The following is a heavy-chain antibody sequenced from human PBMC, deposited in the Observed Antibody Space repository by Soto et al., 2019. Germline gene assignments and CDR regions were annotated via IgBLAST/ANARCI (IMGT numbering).Heavy chain of an antibody. CDR3: ARDTHYYGMDV. CDR2: INHSGST. Sequence: SETLSLTCTVSGGSISSGDYYWSWIRQHPGKGLEWIGYINHSGSTNYNPSLKSRVTISVDTSKNQFSLKLSSVTAADTAVYYCARDTHYYGMDVWGQGTTVTVSS. CDR1: GGSISSGDYY. J-gene: IGHJ6*02. V-gene: IGHV4-61*08.